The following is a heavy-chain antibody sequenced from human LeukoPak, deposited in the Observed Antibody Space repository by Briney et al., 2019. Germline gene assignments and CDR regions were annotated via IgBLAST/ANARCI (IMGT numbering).Heavy chain of an antibody. CDR1: GGSISSYY. J-gene: IGHJ4*02. CDR3: ASPLRPSSGYYPFDY. Sequence: SETLSLTCTVSGGSISSYYWSWIRQPPGKGLEWIGYIYYSGSTNYNPSLKSRVTVSVDTSKNQFSLKLSSVTAADTAVYYCASPLRPSSGYYPFDYWGQGTLVTVSS. D-gene: IGHD3-22*01. CDR2: IYYSGST. V-gene: IGHV4-59*01.